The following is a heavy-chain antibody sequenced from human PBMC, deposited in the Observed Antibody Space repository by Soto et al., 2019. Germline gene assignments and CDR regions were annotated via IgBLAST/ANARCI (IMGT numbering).Heavy chain of an antibody. CDR1: GFAFTNVW. D-gene: IGHD2-2*01. CDR3: AADRYCSSNTCPGAFDI. Sequence: EVQLLESGGDLAEPGGSLRLSCAASGFAFTNVWMTWVRQAPGRGLEWVGRIKRKIDGETTNYAAPVKGRFTISRDDSKNTLYLQMNSLKTDDSAVYYCAADRYCSSNTCPGAFDIWGQGTTV. J-gene: IGHJ3*02. V-gene: IGHV3-15*01. CDR2: IKRKIDGETT.